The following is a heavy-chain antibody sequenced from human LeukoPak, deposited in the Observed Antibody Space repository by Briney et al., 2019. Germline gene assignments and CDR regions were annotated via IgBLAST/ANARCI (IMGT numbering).Heavy chain of an antibody. J-gene: IGHJ4*02. CDR2: IYTSGST. Sequence: SETLSLTCTVSGGSISSYYWSWIRQPARKGLEWIGRIYTSGSTNYNPSLKSRVTMSVDTSKNQFSLKLSSVTAADTAVYYCARGARGYSSSWYSHWGQGTLVTVSS. CDR1: GGSISSYY. V-gene: IGHV4-4*07. CDR3: ARGARGYSSSWYSH. D-gene: IGHD6-13*01.